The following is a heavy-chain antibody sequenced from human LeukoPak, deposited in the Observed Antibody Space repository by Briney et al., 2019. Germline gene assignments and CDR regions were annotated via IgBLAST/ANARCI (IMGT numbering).Heavy chain of an antibody. V-gene: IGHV3-30*03. CDR1: GFTFSSYG. D-gene: IGHD3-16*01. CDR2: ISYDGSNK. J-gene: IGHJ6*02. CDR3: ARGGGLDV. Sequence: GGSLRLSCAASGFTFSSYGMHWVRQAPGKGLEWVAVISYDGSNKYYADSVKGRFTISRDNSKNTLYLQMSNLRAEDTAVYFCARGGGLDVWGQGATVTVSS.